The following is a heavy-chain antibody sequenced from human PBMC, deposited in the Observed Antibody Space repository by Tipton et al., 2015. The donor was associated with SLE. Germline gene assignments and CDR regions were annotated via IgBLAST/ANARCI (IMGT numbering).Heavy chain of an antibody. CDR1: GYTFIDSD. Sequence: QLVQSGAEVKKPGASVKVSCKASGYTFIDSDFNWVRQAPGQGLEWMGWMNPSGNTAYAQKFQGRVTLTRDTSISTAYMELSSLRSEDTAVYFCARETTATRDGMDVWGQGTTVIVSS. V-gene: IGHV1-8*02. J-gene: IGHJ6*02. CDR3: ARETTATRDGMDV. D-gene: IGHD1-1*01. CDR2: MNPSGNT.